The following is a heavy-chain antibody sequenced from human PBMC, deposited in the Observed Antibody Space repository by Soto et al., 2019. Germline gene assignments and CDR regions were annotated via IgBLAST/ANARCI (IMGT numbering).Heavy chain of an antibody. J-gene: IGHJ3*02. D-gene: IGHD2-2*01. CDR2: IFPGDSDT. V-gene: IGHV5-51*01. CDR3: ASVREYQVPLTAYDI. Sequence: GEPLKVSGNGSGYSLNSYWIGWVRQMPGKGLEWMGIIFPGDSDTRYSPSFQGQVTISADKSISTAYLQWSSLKASDTAMYYCASVREYQVPLTAYDIDRQGTIATGS. CDR1: GYSLNSYW.